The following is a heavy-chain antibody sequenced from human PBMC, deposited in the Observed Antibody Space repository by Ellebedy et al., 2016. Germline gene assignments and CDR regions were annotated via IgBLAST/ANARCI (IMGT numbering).Heavy chain of an antibody. CDR2: IVVASGNT. D-gene: IGHD5-12*01. J-gene: IGHJ3*02. V-gene: IGHV1-58*01. CDR1: GFTSTTSA. CDR3: AASRGGYVFSSPSDAFDI. Sequence: ASVKVSCKTSGFTSTTSAVQWVRQARGQRLEWMGWIVVASGNTNYAQKFHERVTFTRDMSTGTVYMELNSLRSEDTAVFYCAASRGGYVFSSPSDAFDIWGQGTMVTVSS.